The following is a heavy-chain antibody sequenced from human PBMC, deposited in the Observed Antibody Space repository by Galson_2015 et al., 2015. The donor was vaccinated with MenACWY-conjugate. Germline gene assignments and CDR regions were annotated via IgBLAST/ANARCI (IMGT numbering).Heavy chain of an antibody. CDR3: ARLNILVVPAKGVNWFGP. D-gene: IGHD2-2*01. V-gene: IGHV5-51*03. Sequence: QSGAEVKGPGESLKISCKGSGYTFTTYWIGWVRQMPGKGLEWMGIINPGDSETRYSPSFQGQVTISADKSISTAYLQWSSLQASDTAMYYCARLNILVVPAKGVNWFGPWGQGTLVTVSS. J-gene: IGHJ5*02. CDR1: GYTFTTYW. CDR2: INPGDSET.